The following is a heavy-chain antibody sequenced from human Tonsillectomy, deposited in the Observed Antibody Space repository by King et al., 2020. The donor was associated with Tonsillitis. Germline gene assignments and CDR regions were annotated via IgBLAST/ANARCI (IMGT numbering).Heavy chain of an antibody. J-gene: IGHJ6*02. CDR1: GYTFTSYY. D-gene: IGHD3-16*01. CDR3: ARVVLGPDHYYYGMDV. CDR2: INPSGGST. V-gene: IGHV1-46*01. Sequence: VQLVESGAEVKKPGASVKVSCKASGYTFTSYYMHWVRQAPGQGLEWMGIINPSGGSTSYAQKFQGRVTMTRDTSTSTVYMELSSLRSEDTAVYYCARVVLGPDHYYYGMDVWGQGTTVTASS.